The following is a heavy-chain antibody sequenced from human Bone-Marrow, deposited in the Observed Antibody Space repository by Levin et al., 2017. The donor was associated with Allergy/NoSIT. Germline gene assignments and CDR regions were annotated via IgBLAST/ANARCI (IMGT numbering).Heavy chain of an antibody. V-gene: IGHV3-21*01. CDR3: ARDDLTGYFLDY. D-gene: IGHD3-9*01. CDR2: ISRSSTYI. CDR1: GLTVSSYS. Sequence: GGSLRLSCAASGLTVSSYSMSWVRQAPGKGLEWVSSISRSSTYIYYAGSLKGRFTISRDDAKNSLYLQMNSLRAEDTAVYYCARDDLTGYFLDYWGQGTLVTVSS. J-gene: IGHJ4*02.